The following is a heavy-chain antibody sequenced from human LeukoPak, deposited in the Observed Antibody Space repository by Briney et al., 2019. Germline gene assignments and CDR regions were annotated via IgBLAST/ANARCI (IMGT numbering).Heavy chain of an antibody. CDR2: ISGSGSNI. Sequence: GGSLRLSCAASGFTFSTFEMKWVRQAPGKGLEWVSYISGSGSNIHYADSVKGRFTISRDNAKNSLYLEMNRLRADDTAVYYCARASGGLRLDYWGQGTLVTVSS. CDR3: ARASGGLRLDY. J-gene: IGHJ4*02. V-gene: IGHV3-48*03. CDR1: GFTFSTFE. D-gene: IGHD2-15*01.